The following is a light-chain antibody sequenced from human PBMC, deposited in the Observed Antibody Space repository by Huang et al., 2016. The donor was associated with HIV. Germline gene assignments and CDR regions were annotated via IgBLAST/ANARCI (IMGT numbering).Light chain of an antibody. CDR3: QQSYSTPLFT. Sequence: DIQMTQSPSSLSASVGDRVTITCRASQSISSYLNWYQQKPGKAPNLLIYAASSLQTGVPSRFSGSGSGTEFTLTISSLQPEDFATYYCQQSYSTPLFTFGPGTKVDIK. CDR2: AAS. J-gene: IGKJ3*01. V-gene: IGKV1-39*01. CDR1: QSISSY.